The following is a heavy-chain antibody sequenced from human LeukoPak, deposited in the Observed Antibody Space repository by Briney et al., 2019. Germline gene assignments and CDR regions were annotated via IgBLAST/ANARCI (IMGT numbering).Heavy chain of an antibody. CDR2: IYTSGST. Sequence: KPSETLSLTCTVSGGSISSYYWSWIRQPAGKRLEWIGRIYTSGSTNYNPSLKSRVTMSVDTSKNQFSLKLSSVTAADTAVYYCARNYYDSSGYRHYYYYMDVWGKGTTVTVSS. V-gene: IGHV4-4*07. D-gene: IGHD3-22*01. CDR1: GGSISSYY. J-gene: IGHJ6*03. CDR3: ARNYYDSSGYRHYYYYMDV.